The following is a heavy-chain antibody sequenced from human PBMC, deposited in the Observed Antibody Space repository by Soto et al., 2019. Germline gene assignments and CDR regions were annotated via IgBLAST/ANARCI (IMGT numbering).Heavy chain of an antibody. CDR3: AAVAGGCSRTTCQIDP. CDR2: INHSGST. V-gene: IGHV4-34*01. J-gene: IGHJ5*02. CDR1: GGSFRGYY. Sequence: SETLSLTCAVYGGSFRGYYWTWIRQRPGKGLEWIGEINHSGSTNYNPSLKSRVTISVDTSKNQFSLKLTSLTAADTAIYYCAAVAGGCSRTTCQIDPWGQGTLVTVSS. D-gene: IGHD2-2*01.